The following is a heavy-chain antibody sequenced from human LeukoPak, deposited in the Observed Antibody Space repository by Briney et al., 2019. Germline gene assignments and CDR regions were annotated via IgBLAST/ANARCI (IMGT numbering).Heavy chain of an antibody. Sequence: GGSLRLSCAASGFTFSSYAMHWVRQAPGKGLEYVSAISSNGGSTYYANSVKGRFTISRDNSKNTLYLQMGSLRAEDMAVYYCARDGGGIAAAYYLDYWGQGTLVTVSS. CDR1: GFTFSSYA. CDR3: ARDGGGIAAAYYLDY. J-gene: IGHJ4*02. CDR2: ISSNGGST. D-gene: IGHD6-13*01. V-gene: IGHV3-64*01.